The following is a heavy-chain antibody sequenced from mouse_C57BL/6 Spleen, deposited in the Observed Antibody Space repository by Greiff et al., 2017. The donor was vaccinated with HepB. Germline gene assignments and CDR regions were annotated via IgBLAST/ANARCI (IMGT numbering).Heavy chain of an antibody. V-gene: IGHV2-2*01. CDR3: ATSFYDVGAMDY. CDR1: GFSLTSYG. D-gene: IGHD2-12*01. Sequence: VQVVESGPGLVQPSQSLSITCTVSGFSLTSYGVHWVRQSPGKGLEWLGVIWSGGSTDYNAAFISRLSISKDNSKSQVFFKMNSLQADDTAIYYCATSFYDVGAMDYWGQGTSVTVSS. J-gene: IGHJ4*01. CDR2: IWSGGST.